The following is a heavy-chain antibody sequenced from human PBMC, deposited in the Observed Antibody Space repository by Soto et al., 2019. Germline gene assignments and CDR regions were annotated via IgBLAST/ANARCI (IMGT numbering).Heavy chain of an antibody. Sequence: QGQLVQSGGEVKKPGASVKVSCKASGYTFTRYGISWVRQAPGQGLEWMGWICGYNGDTKYAQKFQGRVTMTVDTSTTTAYMELRSLTSDDRAVYYCAKNGQPPCYYYGMDVWGQGTTVTVS. CDR3: AKNGQPPCYYYGMDV. D-gene: IGHD2-8*01. CDR2: ICGYNGDT. V-gene: IGHV1-18*01. CDR1: GYTFTRYG. J-gene: IGHJ6*02.